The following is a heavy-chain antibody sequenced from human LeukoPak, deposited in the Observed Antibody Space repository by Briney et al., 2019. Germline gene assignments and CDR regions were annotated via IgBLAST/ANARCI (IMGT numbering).Heavy chain of an antibody. V-gene: IGHV1-69*13. Sequence: GASVKVSCKASGGTFSSYAISWVRQAPGQGLEWMGGIIPTFGTANYAQKFQGRVTITADESTSTAYMELSSLRSEDTAVYYCASTRAMDLLTDYYGMDVWGQGTTVTVSS. CDR3: ASTRAMDLLTDYYGMDV. J-gene: IGHJ6*02. CDR1: GGTFSSYA. D-gene: IGHD5-18*01. CDR2: IIPTFGTA.